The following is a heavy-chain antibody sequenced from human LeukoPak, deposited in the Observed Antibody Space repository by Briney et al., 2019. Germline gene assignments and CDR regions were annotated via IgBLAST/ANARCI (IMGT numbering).Heavy chain of an antibody. CDR2: INAFNGNS. Sequence: ASVKVSCKAYGYTFSSFGIGWVRQAPGQGPEWMGWINAFNGNSEYPQKLQDRVTVTIETSTNIAYMELRNLRPDDTAVYCCARSFIAEAATAYDYWGQGTLVIVSS. V-gene: IGHV1-18*01. D-gene: IGHD6-19*01. J-gene: IGHJ4*02. CDR3: ARSFIAEAATAYDY. CDR1: GYTFSSFG.